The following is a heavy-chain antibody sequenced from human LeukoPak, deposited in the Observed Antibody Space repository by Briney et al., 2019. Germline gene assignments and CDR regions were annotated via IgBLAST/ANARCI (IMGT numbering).Heavy chain of an antibody. J-gene: IGHJ6*03. CDR1: GGSFSGYY. CDR2: MKHSGST. CDR3: ARGRQDVTMIVVVMTAVSYYLDV. V-gene: IGHV4-34*01. Sequence: SETLSLTCAVYGGSFSGYYWTWIRQTPEKGLEWIGEMKHSGSTNYNPSLKSRVTISVDTSKNQFSLELSSVTAADTAVYYCARGRQDVTMIVVVMTAVSYYLDVWGKGTTVTVS. D-gene: IGHD3-22*01.